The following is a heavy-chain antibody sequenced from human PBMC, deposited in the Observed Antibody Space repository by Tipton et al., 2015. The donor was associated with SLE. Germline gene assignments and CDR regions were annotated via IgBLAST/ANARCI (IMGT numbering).Heavy chain of an antibody. CDR1: GGSLSGYY. D-gene: IGHD1-1*01. J-gene: IGHJ6*03. CDR2: INHSGST. Sequence: TLSLTCAVYGGSLSGYYWSWIRQSPGKGLEWIGDINHSGSTNYNPSLKSRVKVSVDTSKNQFSLRLSSVTAADTAVYYCARAPGLERSYSYYYYMDVWGKGATVTVSS. V-gene: IGHV4-34*01. CDR3: ARAPGLERSYSYYYYMDV.